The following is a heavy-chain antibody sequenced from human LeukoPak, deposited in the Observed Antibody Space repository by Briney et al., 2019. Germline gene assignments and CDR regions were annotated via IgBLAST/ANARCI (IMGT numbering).Heavy chain of an antibody. CDR3: ARFPYYYGSGKTPYYYYMDV. D-gene: IGHD3-10*01. CDR2: IYYSGST. V-gene: IGHV4-59*01. Sequence: SETLSLTCTVSGGSISSYYWSWIRQPPGKGLEWIGYIYYSGSTNYNPSLKRRVTISVDTSKNQFSLKLSSVTAADTAVYYCARFPYYYGSGKTPYYYYMDVWGKGTTVTISS. CDR1: GGSISSYY. J-gene: IGHJ6*03.